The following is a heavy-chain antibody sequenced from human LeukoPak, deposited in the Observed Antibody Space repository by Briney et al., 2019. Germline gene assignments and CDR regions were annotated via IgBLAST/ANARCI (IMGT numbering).Heavy chain of an antibody. V-gene: IGHV3-48*01. CDR3: AKVFPWYRGSYYYYGMDV. CDR2: ISRGIGTK. CDR1: GFTFNSYS. J-gene: IGHJ6*02. D-gene: IGHD6-13*01. Sequence: GGSLRLSCAVSGFTFNSYSMKWVRQAPGKGLEWISYISRGIGTKHYADSVKGRFTISRDNSKNTLYLQMNSLRAEDTAVYYCAKVFPWYRGSYYYYGMDVWGQGTTVTVSS.